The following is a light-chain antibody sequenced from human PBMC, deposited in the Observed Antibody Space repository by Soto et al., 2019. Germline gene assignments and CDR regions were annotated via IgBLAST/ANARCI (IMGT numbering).Light chain of an antibody. CDR1: SGHSSYI. V-gene: IGLV4-60*02. CDR2: LEGSGSY. J-gene: IGLJ3*02. CDR3: ENWDSNTRV. Sequence: QPVLTQSSSASASPGSSVKLTCTLSSGHSSYIIAWHQQQPGKAPRYLMKLEGSGSYNKGSAVPDRFSGSSSGADRYLTISNLQYEDEADYYCENWDSNTRVFGGGTKVTVL.